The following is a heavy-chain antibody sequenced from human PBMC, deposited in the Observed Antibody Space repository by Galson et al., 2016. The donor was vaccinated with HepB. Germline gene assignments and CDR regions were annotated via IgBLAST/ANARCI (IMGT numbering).Heavy chain of an antibody. CDR3: ARVVGRGVYDGRFDR. Sequence: CAISGDSVSSNSAAWNWIRQSPSRGLEWLGRTYYRSKWYNDYAESVKSRITINPDTSKNQFSLQLNSVTPEDTAVYYCARVVGRGVYDGRFDRWGQGTLVTVSS. V-gene: IGHV6-1*01. CDR2: TYYRSKWYN. J-gene: IGHJ4*02. CDR1: GDSVSSNSAA. D-gene: IGHD5/OR15-5a*01.